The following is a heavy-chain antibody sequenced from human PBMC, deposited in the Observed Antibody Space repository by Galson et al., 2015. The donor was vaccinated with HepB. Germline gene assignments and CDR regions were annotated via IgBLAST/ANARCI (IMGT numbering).Heavy chain of an antibody. CDR2: INSDGSST. CDR3: ARDLLTYYYDSSGYYLRP. Sequence: SLRLSCAASGFTFSSYWMHWVRQAPGKGLVWVSRINSDGSSTSYADSVKGRFTISRDNAKNTLYLQMNSLRAEDTAVYYCARDLLTYYYDSSGYYLRPWGQGTLVTVSS. D-gene: IGHD3-22*01. J-gene: IGHJ5*02. V-gene: IGHV3-74*01. CDR1: GFTFSSYW.